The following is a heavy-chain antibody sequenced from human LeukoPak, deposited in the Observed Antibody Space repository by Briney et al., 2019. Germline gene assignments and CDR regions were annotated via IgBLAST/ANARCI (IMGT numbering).Heavy chain of an antibody. Sequence: GASVKVSCKASGYTFTGYYMHWVRQAPGQGLEWMGRINPNSGGTNYAQKFQGGVTMTGDTSISTAYMELSRLRSGDMAVYYCARVPIVGATSWGFDFWGQGTLVTVSS. CDR1: GYTFTGYY. D-gene: IGHD1-26*01. CDR3: ARVPIVGATSWGFDF. J-gene: IGHJ4*02. CDR2: INPNSGGT. V-gene: IGHV1-2*06.